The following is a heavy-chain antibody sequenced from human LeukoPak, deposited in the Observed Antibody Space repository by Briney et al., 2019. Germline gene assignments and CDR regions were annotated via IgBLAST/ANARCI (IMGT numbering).Heavy chain of an antibody. CDR1: GFTFSNAW. D-gene: IGHD4-17*01. J-gene: IGHJ4*02. Sequence: GGSLRLSCAASGFTFSNAWMNWVRQAPGKGLEWVGRIKSKTAGGTTDYAAPVKGRFIISRDDSKNTPYLQMNSLKTEDTAVYYCTTDYGDYVFRSDCWGQGTLVTVSS. CDR2: IKSKTAGGTT. V-gene: IGHV3-15*01. CDR3: TTDYGDYVFRSDC.